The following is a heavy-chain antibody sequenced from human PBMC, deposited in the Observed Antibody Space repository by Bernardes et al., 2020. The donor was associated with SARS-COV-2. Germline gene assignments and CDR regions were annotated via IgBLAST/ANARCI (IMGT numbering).Heavy chain of an antibody. D-gene: IGHD5-12*01. CDR2: ISGSGGST. V-gene: IGHV3-23*01. Sequence: GGSLRLSCAASGFTFSSYAMSWVRQAPGKGREWVSAISGSGGSTYYADSVKGRFTISRDNSKNTLYLQMNSLRAEDTAVYYCAKWEMATINGFGIDYWGQGTLVTVSS. CDR3: AKWEMATINGFGIDY. J-gene: IGHJ4*02. CDR1: GFTFSSYA.